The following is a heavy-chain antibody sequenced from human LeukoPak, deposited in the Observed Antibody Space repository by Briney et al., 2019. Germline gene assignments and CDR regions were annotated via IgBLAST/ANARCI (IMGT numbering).Heavy chain of an antibody. Sequence: GGSLRLSCAASGFPFSSYWMSWVRQAPGKGLEWVANIKQDGSEKYYVDSVKGRFTISRDNAKNSLYLQMNSLRAEDTAVYYCVGPNGAFDIWGQGTMVTVSS. CDR3: VGPNGAFDI. CDR2: IKQDGSEK. V-gene: IGHV3-7*01. J-gene: IGHJ3*02. CDR1: GFPFSSYW.